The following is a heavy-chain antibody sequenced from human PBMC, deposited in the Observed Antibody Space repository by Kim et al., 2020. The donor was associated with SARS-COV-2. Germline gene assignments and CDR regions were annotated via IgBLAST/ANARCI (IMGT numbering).Heavy chain of an antibody. CDR2: TRNKANSYTT. CDR1: GFIFSDHY. CDR3: TRGLVGTTPPFPFYGMDI. D-gene: IGHD1-26*01. J-gene: IGHJ6*02. V-gene: IGHV3-72*01. Sequence: GESLRLSCVVSGFIFSDHYMDWVRQAPGKGLEWVGRTRNKANSYTTEYAASVKGRFTVSRDDSRNSLYLQMNSLRTEDTAVYYCTRGLVGTTPPFPFYGMDIWGQGTTVTVSS.